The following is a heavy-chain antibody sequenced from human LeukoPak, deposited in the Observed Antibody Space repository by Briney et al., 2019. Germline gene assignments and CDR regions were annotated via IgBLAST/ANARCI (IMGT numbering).Heavy chain of an antibody. D-gene: IGHD3-16*01. CDR1: GYTFTTYD. CDR2: MNPNSGNT. V-gene: IGHV1-8*01. J-gene: IGHJ5*02. Sequence: ASVKVPCKASGYTFTTYDTNWVRQATGQGLEWMGWMNPNSGNTGYAQKFQGRVTMTRNTSISTAYMELSSLRSEDTAVYYCARGRGGGRRENWFDPWGQGTLVTVSS. CDR3: ARGRGGGRRENWFDP.